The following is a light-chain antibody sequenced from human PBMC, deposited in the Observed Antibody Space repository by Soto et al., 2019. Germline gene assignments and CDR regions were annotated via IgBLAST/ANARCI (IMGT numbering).Light chain of an antibody. V-gene: IGKV3-15*01. CDR1: RNFSTH. CDR3: QQYENWPPLT. CDR2: DSS. J-gene: IGKJ4*01. Sequence: EILLRQSPATVTVSPGERVTLSCRASRNFSTHLAWYQQKPGQAPRLLIYDSSTRATGTPARFSGSGSGTEFTLIISSLQSEDCAVYYCQQYENWPPLTFGGGTKVEI.